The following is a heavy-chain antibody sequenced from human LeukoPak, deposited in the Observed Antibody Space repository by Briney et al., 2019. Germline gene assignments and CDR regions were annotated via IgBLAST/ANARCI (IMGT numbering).Heavy chain of an antibody. CDR1: GGTFSSYA. J-gene: IGHJ4*02. CDR2: IIPILGIA. V-gene: IGHV1-69*04. D-gene: IGHD3-10*01. CDR3: ARDLSGSLLDY. Sequence: SVKASCKASGGTFSSYAISWVRPAPGQGLAWMGRIIPILGIANYAQKFQGRVTITADKSTGTAYMELSSLRSEDTAVYYCARDLSGSLLDYWGQGTLVTVSS.